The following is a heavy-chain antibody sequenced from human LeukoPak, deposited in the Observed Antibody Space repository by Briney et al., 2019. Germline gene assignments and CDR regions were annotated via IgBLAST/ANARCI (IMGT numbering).Heavy chain of an antibody. CDR2: IIPIFCTA. J-gene: IGHJ4*02. CDR1: GGTFSSYA. V-gene: IGHV1-69*13. D-gene: IGHD6-6*01. CDR3: ARGGAARTFDY. Sequence: SVKVSCKASGGTFSSYAISWVRQAPGQGIEWMGGIIPIFCTANYAQKFQRRVTITADESTSTAYMELSSLRSEDTAVYYCARGGAARTFDYWGQGTLVTVSS.